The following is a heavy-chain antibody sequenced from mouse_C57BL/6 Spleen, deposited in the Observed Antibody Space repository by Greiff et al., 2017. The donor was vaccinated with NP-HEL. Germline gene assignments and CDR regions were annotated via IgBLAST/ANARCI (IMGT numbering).Heavy chain of an antibody. J-gene: IGHJ2*01. Sequence: DVKLQESGGGLVKPGGSLKLSCAASGFTFSSYAMSWVRQTPEQRLEWVATISAGGSYTYYPDNVKGRFTISRDNAKNNLYLQMSHLKSEDTAMYYCAGDYGDFDYWGQGTTLTVSS. CDR1: GFTFSSYA. V-gene: IGHV5-4*01. D-gene: IGHD1-1*02. CDR2: ISAGGSYT. CDR3: AGDYGDFDY.